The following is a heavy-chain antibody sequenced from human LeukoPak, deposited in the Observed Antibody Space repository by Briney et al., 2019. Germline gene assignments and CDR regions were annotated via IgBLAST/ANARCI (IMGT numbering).Heavy chain of an antibody. D-gene: IGHD3-22*01. CDR1: GFTFSSCA. CDR2: ISGSGGST. CDR3: AKDFASGYYFYYFDY. J-gene: IGHJ4*02. V-gene: IGHV3-23*01. Sequence: GGSLRLSCAASGFTFSSCAMSWVRQAPGKGLEWASAISGSGGSTYYADSVKGRFTISRDNSKNTLYLQMNSLRAEDTAVYYCAKDFASGYYFYYFDYWGQGTPVTVSS.